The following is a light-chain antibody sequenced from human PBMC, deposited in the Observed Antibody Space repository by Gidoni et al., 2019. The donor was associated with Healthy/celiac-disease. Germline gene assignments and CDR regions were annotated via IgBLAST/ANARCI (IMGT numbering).Light chain of an antibody. Sequence: AIRMTQSPSSFSASTGDRVTITCRASKGISSYLAWYQQKPGKAPKLLIYAASTLQSGVPSRFSGSGSGTDFTLTISCLQSEDFATYYCQQYYSYPRTFGHGTKVEIK. J-gene: IGKJ1*01. CDR1: KGISSY. CDR3: QQYYSYPRT. V-gene: IGKV1-8*01. CDR2: AAS.